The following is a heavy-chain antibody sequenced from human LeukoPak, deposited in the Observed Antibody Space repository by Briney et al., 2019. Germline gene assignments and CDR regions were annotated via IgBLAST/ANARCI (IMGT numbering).Heavy chain of an antibody. V-gene: IGHV4-39*01. CDR3: ARLSPFGYYDSSGYPFDY. Sequence: PSETLSLTCTVSDDSIRTNTYYWGWIRQPQGTGLEWIRSIYYSGSTYYNLSLKSRVTISVDTSKKQFSLKLSSVTAADTAVYYCARLSPFGYYDSSGYPFDYWGQGTLVTVSS. J-gene: IGHJ4*02. D-gene: IGHD3-22*01. CDR1: DDSIRTNTYY. CDR2: IYYSGST.